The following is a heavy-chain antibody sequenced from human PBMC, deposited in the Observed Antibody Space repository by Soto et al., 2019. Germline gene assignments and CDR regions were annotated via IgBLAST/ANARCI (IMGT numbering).Heavy chain of an antibody. CDR2: ISYDESTK. CDR1: GLRFTSYA. D-gene: IGHD4-17*01. Sequence: GGSLRLSCAASGLRFTSYALDWVRQAPGKGLEWVAVISYDESTKFYADSVKGRFTISRDNSQNTLYLQMTSLRPEDKAVYFCARDQSATVITSTHFDPWGQGTLVTVSS. J-gene: IGHJ5*02. CDR3: ARDQSATVITSTHFDP. V-gene: IGHV3-30*04.